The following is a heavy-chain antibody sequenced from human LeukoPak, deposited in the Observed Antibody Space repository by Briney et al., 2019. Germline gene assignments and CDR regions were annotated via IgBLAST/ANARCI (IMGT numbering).Heavy chain of an antibody. CDR3: ARGLRSTSSTRRDYYYYMDV. D-gene: IGHD2-2*01. CDR1: GDIVSSNSAA. CDR2: TYYRSNLYN. V-gene: IGHV6-1*01. J-gene: IGHJ6*03. Sequence: PSQILSLTCAISGDIVSSNSAAWNWIRQSPSRGLEWLGRTYYRSNLYNDYAVSVKSRITINPDTSKNQFSLKLSSVTAADTAVYYCARGLRSTSSTRRDYYYYMDVWGKGTTVTVSS.